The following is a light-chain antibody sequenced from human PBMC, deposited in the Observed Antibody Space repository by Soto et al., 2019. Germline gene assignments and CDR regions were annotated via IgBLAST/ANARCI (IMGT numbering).Light chain of an antibody. CDR2: SAS. V-gene: IGKV1-39*01. J-gene: IGKJ5*01. CDR3: QASYTAPLT. CDR1: QSIGNY. Sequence: DIQMTQSPSSLSASIGDRVTLTCRSSQSIGNYLNWYQQKPGKAPSLLIHSASTLQNGVPSRFSGSGSGTEFTFTISGLQPDDVATYYCQASYTAPLTFGQGTRLE.